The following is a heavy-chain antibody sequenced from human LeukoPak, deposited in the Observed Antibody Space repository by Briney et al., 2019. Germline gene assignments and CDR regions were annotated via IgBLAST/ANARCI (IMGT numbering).Heavy chain of an antibody. J-gene: IGHJ4*02. D-gene: IGHD3-3*01. CDR2: ISGSGVST. V-gene: IGHV3-23*01. Sequence: GGSLRLSCAASGFTFSNYAMTWVRQAPGKGLEWVSGISGSGVSTYYADSVKGRFTISRDSSKNTLYMQMNSLRAEDTAVYYCARGSDFWSGPPSNYWGQGTLVTVSS. CDR1: GFTFSNYA. CDR3: ARGSDFWSGPPSNY.